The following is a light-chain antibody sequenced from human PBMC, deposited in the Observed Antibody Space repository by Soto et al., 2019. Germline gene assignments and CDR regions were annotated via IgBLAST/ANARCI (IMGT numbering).Light chain of an antibody. CDR2: GAS. CDR1: QSVSNN. J-gene: IGKJ1*01. V-gene: IGKV3-11*01. CDR3: QQRSNWPPTWT. Sequence: EIVMTHSTATLSVSPGERATLSCRARQSVSNNLAWYQQKPGQPPRLLIYGASSRATGIPDRFSGSGSGTDFTLTISSLEPEDFAVYYCQQRSNWPPTWTFGQGTKVDIK.